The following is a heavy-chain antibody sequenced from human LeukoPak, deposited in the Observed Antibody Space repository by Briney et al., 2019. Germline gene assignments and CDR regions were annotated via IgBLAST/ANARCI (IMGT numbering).Heavy chain of an antibody. CDR3: ARDLVTVTKGFDI. V-gene: IGHV4-59*11. J-gene: IGHJ3*02. CDR1: TDSFSSHY. CDR2: ISYIGST. D-gene: IGHD4-17*01. Sequence: SETLSLTCAVSTDSFSSHYWAWIRQPPGKGLEWIGYISYIGSTNYNPSLKSRVTISIDTSKNQFSLKLTSVTAADTAVYYCARDLVTVTKGFDIWGQGTMVSVSS.